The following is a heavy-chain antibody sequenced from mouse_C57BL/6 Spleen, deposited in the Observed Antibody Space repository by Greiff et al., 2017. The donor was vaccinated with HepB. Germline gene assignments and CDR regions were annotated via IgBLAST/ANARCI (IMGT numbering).Heavy chain of an antibody. D-gene: IGHD2-4*01. J-gene: IGHJ4*01. Sequence: EVQLQQSGGGLVQPGGSLSLSCAASGFTFTDYYMSWVRQPPGKALEWLGFIRNKANGYTTEYSASVKGRFTISRDNSQSILYLQMNALRAEDSATYYCARSDDYDKAMDYWGQGTSVTVSS. V-gene: IGHV7-3*01. CDR3: ARSDDYDKAMDY. CDR1: GFTFTDYY. CDR2: IRNKANGYTT.